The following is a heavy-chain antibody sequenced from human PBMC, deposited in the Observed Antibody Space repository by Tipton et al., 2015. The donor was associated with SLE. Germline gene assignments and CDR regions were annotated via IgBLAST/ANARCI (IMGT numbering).Heavy chain of an antibody. J-gene: IGHJ4*02. CDR1: GGSFSGYY. D-gene: IGHD5-18*01. Sequence: TLSLTCAVYGGSFSGYYWSWIRQPPGKGLEWIGEINHSGSTNYNPSLKSRVIISVDTSKNQFSLKVSSVTAADTAVYYCARAPGQLWPWDYWGQGTLVTVSS. CDR2: INHSGST. CDR3: ARAPGQLWPWDY. V-gene: IGHV4-34*01.